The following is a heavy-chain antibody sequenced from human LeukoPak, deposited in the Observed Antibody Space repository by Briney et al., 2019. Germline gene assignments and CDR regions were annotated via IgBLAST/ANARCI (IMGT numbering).Heavy chain of an antibody. CDR3: ARGYSGWSS. D-gene: IGHD6-19*01. CDR2: ISSRSDAI. J-gene: IGHJ5*02. Sequence: GGSLRLSCAASGFTFSGYSMNWVRQAPGKGLEWVSYISSRSDAIYYADSLKGRFTISRDNAKNSLYLQMNSLTAEDTALYYCARGYSGWSSWGQGTLVTVSS. V-gene: IGHV3-21*05. CDR1: GFTFSGYS.